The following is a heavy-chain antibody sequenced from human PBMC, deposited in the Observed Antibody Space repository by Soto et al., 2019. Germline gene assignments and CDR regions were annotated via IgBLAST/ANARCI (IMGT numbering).Heavy chain of an antibody. CDR3: ARQPILIAGYDYYYGMDV. CDR2: IYPGDSDT. J-gene: IGHJ6*02. CDR1: GYSFTSYW. Sequence: GESLKISCKGSGYSFTSYWIGWVRQMPGKGLEWMGIIYPGDSDTRYSPSFQGQVTISADKSISTAYLQWSSLKASDTAMYYCARQPILIAGYDYYYGMDVWGQGTTVTVSS. V-gene: IGHV5-51*01. D-gene: IGHD1-26*01.